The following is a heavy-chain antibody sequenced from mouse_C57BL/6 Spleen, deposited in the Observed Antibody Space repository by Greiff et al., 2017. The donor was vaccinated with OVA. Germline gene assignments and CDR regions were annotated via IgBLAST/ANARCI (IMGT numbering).Heavy chain of an antibody. CDR2: IWSGGST. V-gene: IGHV2-2*01. Sequence: VMLVESGPGLVQPSQSLSITCTVSGFSLTSYGVHWVRQSPGKGLEWLGVIWSGGSTDYNAAFISRLSISKDNSKSQVFFKMNSLQADDTAIYYCASSGVPYAMDYWGQGTSVTVSS. CDR3: ASSGVPYAMDY. CDR1: GFSLTSYG. J-gene: IGHJ4*01.